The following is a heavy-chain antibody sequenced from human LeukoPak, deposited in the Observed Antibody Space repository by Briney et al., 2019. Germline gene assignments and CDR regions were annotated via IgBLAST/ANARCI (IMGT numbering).Heavy chain of an antibody. CDR2: IKSKTDGGTT. D-gene: IGHD3-10*01. J-gene: IGHJ1*01. CDR3: ITGGSGSEKKYFQH. Sequence: GGSLRLSCAASGFTFDNAWMNWVRQAPGKGLEWVGRIKSKTDGGTTDYAAPVKGRFTISRDDSKNTLYLQMNSLETEDTAVYYCITGGSGSEKKYFQHWGQGTLVTVFS. V-gene: IGHV3-15*01. CDR1: GFTFDNAW.